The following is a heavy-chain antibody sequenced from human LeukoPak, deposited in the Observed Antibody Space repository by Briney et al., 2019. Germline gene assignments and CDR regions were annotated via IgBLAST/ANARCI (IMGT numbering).Heavy chain of an antibody. CDR3: ARDFSYGWGEF. CDR1: GYTFTTYG. J-gene: IGHJ4*02. Sequence: GTSLRLSCEASGYTFTTYGMHWVRQAPGKGLEWVAAIWSDGSKKIYADSVRGRFTISRDDSKTTLYLQMNSLRAEDTAMYYGARDFSYGWGEFWGQEPLVTVSS. CDR2: IWSDGSKK. V-gene: IGHV3-33*01. D-gene: IGHD3-10*01.